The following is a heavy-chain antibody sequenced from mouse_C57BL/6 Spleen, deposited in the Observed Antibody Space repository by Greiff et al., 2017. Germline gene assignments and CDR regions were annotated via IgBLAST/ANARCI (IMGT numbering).Heavy chain of an antibody. CDR3: ARPGDDYDWFAY. Sequence: VQLQESGAELARPGASVKLSCKASGYTFTSYGISWVKQRTGQGLEWIGEIYPRSGNTYYNEKFKGKATLTADKSSSTAYMELRSLTSEDSAVYFCARPGDDYDWFAYWGQGTLVTVSA. J-gene: IGHJ3*01. CDR1: GYTFTSYG. CDR2: IYPRSGNT. D-gene: IGHD2-4*01. V-gene: IGHV1-81*01.